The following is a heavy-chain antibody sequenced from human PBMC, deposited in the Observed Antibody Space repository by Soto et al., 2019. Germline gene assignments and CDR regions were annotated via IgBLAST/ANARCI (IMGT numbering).Heavy chain of an antibody. V-gene: IGHV4-39*01. CDR1: DDSISSSSYF. D-gene: IGHD1-1*01. J-gene: IGHJ4*02. CDR2: ISFGGPT. CDR3: ARHRRETGTYAQPLDS. Sequence: PSETRSRTWTVSDDSISSSSYFWAGFRQPPGKGLEWIGAISFGGPTYYNPSLRSRVTLFVDTSKSQFSLDLTSVTAADTAMYYCARHRRETGTYAQPLDSWGQGTLVTVSS.